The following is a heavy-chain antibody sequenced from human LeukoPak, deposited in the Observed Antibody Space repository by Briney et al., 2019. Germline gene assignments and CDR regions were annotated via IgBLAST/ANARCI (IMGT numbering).Heavy chain of an antibody. D-gene: IGHD3-10*01. Sequence: ASVKVSCKASGYTFTSYGISWVRQAPGQGLEWMGWISAYNGNRNYAQKLQGRVTMTTDTSTSTAYMELRSLRSDDTAVYYCARARITMVRGVILGYYYYGMDVWGQGTTVTVSS. J-gene: IGHJ6*02. V-gene: IGHV1-18*01. CDR1: GYTFTSYG. CDR3: ARARITMVRGVILGYYYYGMDV. CDR2: ISAYNGNR.